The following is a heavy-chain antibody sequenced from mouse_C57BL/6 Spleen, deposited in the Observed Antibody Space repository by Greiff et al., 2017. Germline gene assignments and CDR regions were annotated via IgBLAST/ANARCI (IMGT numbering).Heavy chain of an antibody. CDR3: ARWRGLDFDY. J-gene: IGHJ2*01. CDR1: GYTFTDYN. V-gene: IGHV1-18*01. D-gene: IGHD3-3*01. CDR2: INPNNGGT. Sequence: EVHLVESGPELVKPGASVKIPCKASGYTFTDYNMDWVKQSHGKSLEWIGDINPNNGGTIYNQKFKGKATLTVDKSSSTAYMELRSLTSEDTAVYYCARWRGLDFDYWGQGTTLTVSS.